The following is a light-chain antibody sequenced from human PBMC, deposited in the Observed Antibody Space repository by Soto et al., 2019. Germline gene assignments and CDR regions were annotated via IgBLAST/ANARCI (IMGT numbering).Light chain of an antibody. V-gene: IGLV2-14*01. Sequence: QSVLTQPASVSGSPRQSITISCTGTSSDVGGYNYVSWYQQYPGKAPKVMIYEVSNRPSGVSNRFSGSKSGNTASLTVSGLQAEDDSDYYCSSYTSNNTWVFGGGTQLTVL. CDR2: EVS. J-gene: IGLJ7*01. CDR3: SSYTSNNTWV. CDR1: SSDVGGYNY.